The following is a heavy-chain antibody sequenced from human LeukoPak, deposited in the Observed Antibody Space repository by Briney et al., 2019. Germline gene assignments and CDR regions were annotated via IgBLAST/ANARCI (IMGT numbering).Heavy chain of an antibody. CDR2: VNTDGRTT. CDR3: SKDLSGAHDY. J-gene: IGHJ4*02. CDR1: GFTFSSYW. V-gene: IGHV3-74*01. D-gene: IGHD4-17*01. Sequence: GGSLRLSCAASGFTFSSYWMHWVRQAPGKGPVWVSRVNTDGRTTTYADSVKGRFTISRDNAKNTLFLQMNSLRVEDTAVYYCSKDLSGAHDYWGQGTVVTVSS.